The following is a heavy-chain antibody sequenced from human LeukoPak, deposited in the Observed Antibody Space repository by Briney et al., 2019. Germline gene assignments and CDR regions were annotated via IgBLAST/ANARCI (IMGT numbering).Heavy chain of an antibody. D-gene: IGHD6-19*01. CDR2: INHSGST. V-gene: IGHV4-34*01. Sequence: SETLSLTCAVYGGSFSGYYWSWIRHPPGKGLEWIGEINHSGSTNYNPSLKSRVTISVDTSKNQFSLKLSSVTAADTAVYYCARVGAVAVDYWGQGTLVTVSS. CDR3: ARVGAVAVDY. J-gene: IGHJ4*02. CDR1: GGSFSGYY.